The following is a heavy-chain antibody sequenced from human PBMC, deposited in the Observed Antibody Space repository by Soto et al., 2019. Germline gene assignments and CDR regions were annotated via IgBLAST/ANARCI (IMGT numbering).Heavy chain of an antibody. CDR2: ISYDGSNK. V-gene: IGHV3-30-3*01. D-gene: IGHD4-17*01. J-gene: IGHJ4*02. Sequence: GSLRISWASSRFSLSSYAMRWVRQAPGKGLEWVAVISYDGSNKYYADSVKGRFTISRDNSKNTLYLQMNSLRAEDTAVYYWARDQTTVTSGFDYWGQGTLVTASS. CDR1: RFSLSSYA. CDR3: ARDQTTVTSGFDY.